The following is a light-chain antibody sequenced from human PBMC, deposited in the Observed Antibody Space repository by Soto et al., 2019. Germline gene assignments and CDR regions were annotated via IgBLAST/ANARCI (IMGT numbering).Light chain of an antibody. CDR3: SSYAGSNNLV. Sequence: QSALTQPPSASGSPGQSVTISCTGTSSDVGGYDFVSWYQHHPGKAPKLMIYEVSKRPSGVPDRFSGSKSANTASLTVSGLQAEDEADYYCSSYAGSNNLVFGGGTKLTV. V-gene: IGLV2-8*01. CDR2: EVS. J-gene: IGLJ3*02. CDR1: SSDVGGYDF.